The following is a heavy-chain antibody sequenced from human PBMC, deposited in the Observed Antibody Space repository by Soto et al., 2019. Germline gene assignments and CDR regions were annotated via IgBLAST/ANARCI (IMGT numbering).Heavy chain of an antibody. CDR2: IYYSGST. V-gene: IGHV4-59*01. D-gene: IGHD1-7*01. J-gene: IGHJ6*02. Sequence: SETLSLTCPVSGGSISSYYWSWIRQPPGKGLEWIGYIYYSGSTNYNPSLKSRVTISVDTSKNQFSLKLSSVTAADTAMYYCARKSSVVWNYGADYYYYGMDVWGQGTTVTVSS. CDR3: ARKSSVVWNYGADYYYYGMDV. CDR1: GGSISSYY.